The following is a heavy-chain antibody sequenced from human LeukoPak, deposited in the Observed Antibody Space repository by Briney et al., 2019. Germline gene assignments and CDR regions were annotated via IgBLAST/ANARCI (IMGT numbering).Heavy chain of an antibody. CDR3: AKSGGYGLIDY. Sequence: GSLRLSCAASGFTFDDYGMSWVRQAPGKGLEWIGNIYYTGPTYYNASLESRVTISLDTSKNQFFLKLNSVTAADTAMYYCAKSGGYGLIDYWGQGTLVTVSS. CDR2: IYYTGPT. CDR1: GFTFDDYG. D-gene: IGHD1-26*01. J-gene: IGHJ4*02. V-gene: IGHV4-34*08.